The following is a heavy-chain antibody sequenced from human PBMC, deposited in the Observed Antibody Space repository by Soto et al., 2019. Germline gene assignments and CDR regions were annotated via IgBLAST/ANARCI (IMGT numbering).Heavy chain of an antibody. CDR1: GFTFSGSA. CDR3: TRLGDYGGNWEGDAFDI. CDR2: IRSKANSYAT. D-gene: IGHD4-17*01. J-gene: IGHJ3*02. Sequence: GGSLRLSCAASGFTFSGSAMHWVRQASGKGLEWVGRIRSKANSYATAYAASVKGRFTISRDDSKNTAYLQMNSLKTEDTAVYYCTRLGDYGGNWEGDAFDIWGQGTMVTVSS. V-gene: IGHV3-73*01.